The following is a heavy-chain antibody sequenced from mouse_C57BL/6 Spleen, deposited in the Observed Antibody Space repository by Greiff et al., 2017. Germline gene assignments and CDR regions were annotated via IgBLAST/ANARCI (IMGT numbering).Heavy chain of an antibody. CDR1: GYAFSSSW. CDR3: AREGKVYDNYDY. D-gene: IGHD2-1*01. V-gene: IGHV1-82*01. CDR2: IYPGDGDT. J-gene: IGHJ2*01. Sequence: VQLKESGPELVKPGASVKISCKASGYAFSSSWMNWVKQRPGKGLEWIGRIYPGDGDTNYNGKFKGKATLTADKSSSTAYMQLSSLTSEDSAVYFCAREGKVYDNYDYWGQGTTLTVSS.